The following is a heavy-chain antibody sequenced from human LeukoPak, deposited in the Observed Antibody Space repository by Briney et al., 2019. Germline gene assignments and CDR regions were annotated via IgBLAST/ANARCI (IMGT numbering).Heavy chain of an antibody. Sequence: SETLSLRCTVSGGSISSYYWSWIRQPPGKGLEWIGYIYYSGSTNYNPSLKSRVTISVDTSKNQFSLKLSSVTAADTAVYYCARSYSSGWYPKFDYWGQGTLVTVSS. D-gene: IGHD6-19*01. J-gene: IGHJ4*02. CDR1: GGSISSYY. V-gene: IGHV4-59*01. CDR3: ARSYSSGWYPKFDY. CDR2: IYYSGST.